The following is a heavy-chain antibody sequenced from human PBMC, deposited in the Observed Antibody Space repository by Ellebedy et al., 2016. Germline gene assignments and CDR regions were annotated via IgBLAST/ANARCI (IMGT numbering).Heavy chain of an antibody. CDR2: TYYRSKWYN. D-gene: IGHD6-13*01. CDR3: ARGPFDIAAAGRGNWFDP. J-gene: IGHJ5*02. V-gene: IGHV6-1*01. CDR1: GDSVSRNSAA. Sequence: SQTLSLTCAISGDSVSRNSAAWNWIRQSPSRGLEWLGRTYYRSKWYNDYAVSVKSRITINPDTSNNQFSLQLNSVNPDDTAVSYCARGPFDIAAAGRGNWFDPWGQGTLVTVSS.